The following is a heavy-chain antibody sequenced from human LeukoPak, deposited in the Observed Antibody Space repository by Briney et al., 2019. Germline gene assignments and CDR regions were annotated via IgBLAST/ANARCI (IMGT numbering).Heavy chain of an antibody. J-gene: IGHJ5*02. CDR3: AKERDSGWFDP. Sequence: GGSLRLSCAASGFTFSSYAITWVRQAPGKGLEWVSSINSGGTTYFADSVKGRFTISRDNSKNTAYLQMNSLRAEDTAVYYCAKERDSGWFDPWGQGTLVTVSS. CDR1: GFTFSSYA. V-gene: IGHV3-23*01. CDR2: INSGGTT. D-gene: IGHD1-26*01.